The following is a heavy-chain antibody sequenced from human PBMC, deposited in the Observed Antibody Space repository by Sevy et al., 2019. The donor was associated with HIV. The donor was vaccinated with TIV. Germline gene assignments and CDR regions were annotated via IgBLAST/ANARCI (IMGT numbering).Heavy chain of an antibody. D-gene: IGHD5-18*01. J-gene: IGHJ4*02. Sequence: GGSLRLSCAASGFTFISYEMNWVRQAPGKGLEWVSYISSSGSTIYYADSVKGRFTISRDNAKNSLYLQMNSLRAEDTAVYYCARDLGYSYGYVILDYWGQGTLVTVSS. V-gene: IGHV3-48*03. CDR1: GFTFISYE. CDR2: ISSSGSTI. CDR3: ARDLGYSYGYVILDY.